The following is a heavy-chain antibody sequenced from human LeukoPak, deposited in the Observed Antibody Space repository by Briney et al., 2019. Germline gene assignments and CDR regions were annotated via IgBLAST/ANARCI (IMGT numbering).Heavy chain of an antibody. V-gene: IGHV3-23*01. D-gene: IGHD5-18*01. CDR1: GFTFSSYA. Sequence: GGSLRLSCAAPGFTFSSYAMSWVRQAPGKGLEWVSAISGSGGSTYYADSVKGRFTISRDNSKNTLYLQMNSLRAEDTAVYYCAKSTGYSYGREDYWGQGTLVTVSS. CDR3: AKSTGYSYGREDY. J-gene: IGHJ4*02. CDR2: ISGSGGST.